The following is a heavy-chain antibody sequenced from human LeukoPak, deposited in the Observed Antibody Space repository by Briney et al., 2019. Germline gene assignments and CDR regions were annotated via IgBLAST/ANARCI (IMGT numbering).Heavy chain of an antibody. Sequence: ASVKVSCKASGYTFTGYYMHWVRQAPGQGLEWMGWIIPNSGATNYAQNFQGRVTMTWDTSINTAYMELSRLRSDDTAVYYCARGRTLVRGIIIRGDYWGQGTLVTVSS. CDR3: ARGRTLVRGIIIRGDY. V-gene: IGHV1-2*02. CDR2: IIPNSGAT. D-gene: IGHD3-10*01. J-gene: IGHJ4*02. CDR1: GYTFTGYY.